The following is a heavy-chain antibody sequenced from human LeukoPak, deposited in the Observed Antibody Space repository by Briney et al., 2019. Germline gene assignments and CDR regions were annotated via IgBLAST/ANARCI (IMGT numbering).Heavy chain of an antibody. Sequence: GASVKVSCTASRGTFSSYAISWVRQAPGQGLEWMGRITPILGIANYAQKFQGRVTITADKSTSTAYMELSSLRSEDTAVYYCARDLNNEYGMDVWGQGTTVTVSS. CDR3: ARDLNNEYGMDV. J-gene: IGHJ6*02. CDR1: RGTFSSYA. D-gene: IGHD2-8*01. CDR2: ITPILGIA. V-gene: IGHV1-69*04.